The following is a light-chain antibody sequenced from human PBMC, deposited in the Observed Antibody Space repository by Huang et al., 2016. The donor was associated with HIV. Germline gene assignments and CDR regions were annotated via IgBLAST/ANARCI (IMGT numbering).Light chain of an antibody. V-gene: IGKV3-20*01. CDR3: QQYGTSPPSLT. J-gene: IGKJ4*01. CDR1: QSVSGTY. Sequence: EIVLTQSPGTLSLSPGGRATLSCRASQSVSGTYLAWYQQKPGQAPRLLSYGTSIRATGIPDRFSGSGSATDFTLTISRLEPEDFAVYYCQQYGTSPPSLTFGGGTKVEIK. CDR2: GTS.